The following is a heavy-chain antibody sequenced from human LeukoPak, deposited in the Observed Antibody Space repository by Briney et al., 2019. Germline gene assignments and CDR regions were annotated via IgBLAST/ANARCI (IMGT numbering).Heavy chain of an antibody. CDR3: ARENNKPSRDFDY. CDR1: GFTLSSYS. Sequence: GSPRPSRAASGFTLSSYSMKWGRPAPGKGLEWVSSISSSSSYIYYAASVKGRFTISRDNAKNSLYLQMNSLRAEDTAVYYCARENNKPSRDFDYWGQGTLVTVSS. J-gene: IGHJ4*02. V-gene: IGHV3-21*01. CDR2: ISSSSSYI. D-gene: IGHD1/OR15-1a*01.